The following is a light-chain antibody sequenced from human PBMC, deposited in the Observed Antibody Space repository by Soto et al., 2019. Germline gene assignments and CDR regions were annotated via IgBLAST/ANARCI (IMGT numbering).Light chain of an antibody. CDR1: QSVSSSY. J-gene: IGKJ1*01. CDR2: DAS. Sequence: EVVITQSPSTLSVSPGERATLSCGASQSVSSSYLAWYQQKPGQAPRPLIYDASSRATGIPDRFSGSGSGTDFTLTISRLEPEDFAVYYCQQYGSSPRTFGQGTKVDIK. V-gene: IGKV3D-20*01. CDR3: QQYGSSPRT.